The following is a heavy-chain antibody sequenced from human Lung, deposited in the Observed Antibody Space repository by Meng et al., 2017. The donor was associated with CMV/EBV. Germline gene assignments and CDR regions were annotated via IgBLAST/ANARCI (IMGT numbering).Heavy chain of an antibody. Sequence: QPQLVQSGAEVEQPXASVKVSCKASGYSFSTFGISWVRQVPGQRLEWVGWSSTRYGQTRYAQNLQGRVILSTDTSTNTAYMTLRDLTFDDTAVYFCARESERFGELYGYWCQGTLVNVSS. V-gene: IGHV1-18*01. J-gene: IGHJ4*02. D-gene: IGHD3-10*01. CDR3: ARESERFGELYGY. CDR1: GYSFSTFG. CDR2: SSTRYGQT.